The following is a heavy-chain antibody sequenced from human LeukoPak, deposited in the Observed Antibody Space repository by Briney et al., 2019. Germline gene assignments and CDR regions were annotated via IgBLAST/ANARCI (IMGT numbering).Heavy chain of an antibody. J-gene: IGHJ3*02. CDR1: GGTFSSYA. CDR2: IIPIFGTA. CDR3: ASRGDWAFDI. V-gene: IGHV1-69*06. Sequence: SVKASCKASGGTFSSYAISWVRQAPGQGLEWMGRIIPIFGTANYAQKFQGRVTITADKSTSTAYMELSSLRSEDTAVYYRASRGDWAFDIWGQGTMVTVSS. D-gene: IGHD2-21*02.